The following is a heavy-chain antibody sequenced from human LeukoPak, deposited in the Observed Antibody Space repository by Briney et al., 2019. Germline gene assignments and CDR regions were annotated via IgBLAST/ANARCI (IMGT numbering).Heavy chain of an antibody. CDR1: GFTFSSYE. Sequence: GGSLRLSCAASGFTFSSYEMNWVRQAPGKGLEWVSAISGSGGSTYYADSVKGRFTISRDNSKNTLYLQMNSLRAEDTAVYYCAKDLGYYYDSSGYWRGAFDIWGQGTMVTVSS. CDR3: AKDLGYYYDSSGYWRGAFDI. CDR2: ISGSGGST. D-gene: IGHD3-22*01. J-gene: IGHJ3*02. V-gene: IGHV3-23*01.